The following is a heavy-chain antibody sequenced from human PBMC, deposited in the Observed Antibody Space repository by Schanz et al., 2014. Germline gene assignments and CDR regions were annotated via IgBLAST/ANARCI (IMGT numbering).Heavy chain of an antibody. CDR2: ISGSGGDT. D-gene: IGHD1-26*01. J-gene: IGHJ6*02. CDR1: GFTFSSFG. Sequence: VQLVESGGGVVQPGRSLRLSCAASGFTFSSFGMHWVRQAPGKGLEWVSAISGSGGDTYYADSVKGRFTISRDNSKNTMYLQMNSLRAEDTAVYYCVKDLQRELLRDDHYYGMDVWGQGTTVTVSS. CDR3: VKDLQRELLRDDHYYGMDV. V-gene: IGHV3-23*04.